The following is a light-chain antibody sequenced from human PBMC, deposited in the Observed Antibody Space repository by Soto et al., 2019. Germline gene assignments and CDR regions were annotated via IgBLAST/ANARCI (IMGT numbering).Light chain of an antibody. J-gene: IGLJ1*01. V-gene: IGLV2-23*01. CDR3: CSYVGATTYV. Sequence: ALTQPASVSGSPGQSITISCTGTSNTIGGYNVVSWYQQHPGTAPKVIIYEGIKRPSGVSNRFSGSISGNTASLTISGLQAEDEADYYCCSYVGATTYVFGTGTKVTVL. CDR1: SNTIGGYNV. CDR2: EGI.